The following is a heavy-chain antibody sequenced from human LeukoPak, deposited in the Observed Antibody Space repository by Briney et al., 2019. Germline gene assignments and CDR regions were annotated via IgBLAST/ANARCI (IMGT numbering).Heavy chain of an antibody. D-gene: IGHD1-26*01. CDR2: IIPMLASG. V-gene: IGHV1-69*10. CDR1: GGTFSSYA. J-gene: IGHJ3*02. CDR3: ARALDSGFLSGNGHDAFDI. Sequence: SVKVSCKASGGTFSSYAISWVRQAPGQGLEWMGGIIPMLASGSSAQKFQGRVTITADKSTSTAYMELSSLRSEDTAMYYCARALDSGFLSGNGHDAFDIWGQGTMVTVSS.